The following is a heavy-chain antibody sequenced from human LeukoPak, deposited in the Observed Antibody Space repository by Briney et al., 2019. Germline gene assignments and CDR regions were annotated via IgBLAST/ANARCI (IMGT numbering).Heavy chain of an antibody. D-gene: IGHD3-22*01. CDR1: GFTFRSYW. CDR2: IKQDGSEK. V-gene: IGHV3-7*05. J-gene: IGHJ4*02. CDR3: ARDLVGGWDDSSGYYYGYFDY. Sequence: GGSLRLSCAASGFTFRSYWMNWVRQAPGKGLEWVANIKQDGSEKYYVDSVKGRFTISRDNAKNSMYLQMNSLRAEDTAVYYCARDLVGGWDDSSGYYYGYFDYWGQGTLVTVSS.